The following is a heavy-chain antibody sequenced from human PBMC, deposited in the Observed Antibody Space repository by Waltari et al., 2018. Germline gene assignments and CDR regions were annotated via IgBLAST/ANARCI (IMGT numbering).Heavy chain of an antibody. J-gene: IGHJ4*02. Sequence: EVQLLESGGGLVQPGGSLRLSCAASGFTFSSYAMSWVRQAPGKGLEWVSAISGSGGSTYYVDSVKGRFTISRDNSKNTLYLQMNSLRAEDTAVYYCAKDRAYYYDSSGYYDYWGQGTLVTVSS. CDR2: ISGSGGST. D-gene: IGHD3-22*01. V-gene: IGHV3-23*01. CDR1: GFTFSSYA. CDR3: AKDRAYYYDSSGYYDY.